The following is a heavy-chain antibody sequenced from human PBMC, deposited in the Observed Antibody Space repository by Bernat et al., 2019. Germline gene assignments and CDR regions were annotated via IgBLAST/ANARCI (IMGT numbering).Heavy chain of an antibody. CDR1: GGSISSSSYY. D-gene: IGHD1-26*01. CDR3: AGHSLAAASGSYPSPLDY. CDR2: IDYSGST. J-gene: IGHJ4*02. Sequence: QLQLQESGPGLVKPSETLSLTCTVSGGSISSSSYYWGWIRQPPGKGLEWIGSIDYSGSTYYNPSLKSRVTISVDTSKNQFSLKLSSVTAADTAVYYCAGHSLAAASGSYPSPLDYWGQGTLVTVSS. V-gene: IGHV4-39*01.